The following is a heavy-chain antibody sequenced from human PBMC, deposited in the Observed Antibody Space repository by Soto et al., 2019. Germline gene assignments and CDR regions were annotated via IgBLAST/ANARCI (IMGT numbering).Heavy chain of an antibody. CDR1: GFTFSSYG. CDR3: AREGLGYPGIHWFDP. J-gene: IGHJ5*02. CDR2: IWYDGSNK. V-gene: IGHV3-33*08. Sequence: GGSLRLSCAASGFTFSSYGMHWVRQAPGKGLEWVAVIWYDGSNKYYADSVKGRFTISRDNSKNTLYLQMNSLRAEDTAVYYCAREGLGYPGIHWFDPWGQGTLVTVSS. D-gene: IGHD3-16*01.